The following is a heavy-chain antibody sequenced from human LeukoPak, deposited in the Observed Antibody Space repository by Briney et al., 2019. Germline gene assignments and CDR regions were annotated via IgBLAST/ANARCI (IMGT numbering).Heavy chain of an antibody. J-gene: IGHJ3*02. V-gene: IGHV3-48*03. CDR2: ISSAGSTI. CDR1: GFTFSTYA. D-gene: IGHD2/OR15-2a*01. Sequence: GGSLRLSCAASGFTFSTYAMSWVRQAPGKGLEWVSYISSAGSTIYYADSVKGRFTISRDNARNSLYLQMNNLRAEDTAFYYCARDSIVNGAFDIWGQGTMVTVSS. CDR3: ARDSIVNGAFDI.